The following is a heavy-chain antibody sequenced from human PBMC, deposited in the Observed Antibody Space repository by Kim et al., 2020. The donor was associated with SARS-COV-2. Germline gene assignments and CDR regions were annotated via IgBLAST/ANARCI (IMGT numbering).Heavy chain of an antibody. Sequence: GSTHHNPSLKSRVTISIDTSKNQFSLKLSSVSATDTAVYYCASTALAFDIWGRGTMVTVS. V-gene: IGHV4-34*01. CDR3: ASTALAFDI. D-gene: IGHD4-17*01. J-gene: IGHJ3*02. CDR2: GST.